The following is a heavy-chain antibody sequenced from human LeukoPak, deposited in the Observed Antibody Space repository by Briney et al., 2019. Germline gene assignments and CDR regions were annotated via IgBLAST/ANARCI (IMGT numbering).Heavy chain of an antibody. CDR2: IYTSGST. V-gene: IGHV4-4*09. J-gene: IGHJ6*02. Sequence: SETLSLTCTVSGGSISSYYWSWIRQPPGKGLEWIGYIYTSGSTNYNPSLKSRVTISVDTSKNQFSLNLSSVTAADTAVYYCARDVVVVPAAIHYGMDVWGQGTTVTVSS. CDR3: ARDVVVVPAAIHYGMDV. D-gene: IGHD2-2*01. CDR1: GGSISSYY.